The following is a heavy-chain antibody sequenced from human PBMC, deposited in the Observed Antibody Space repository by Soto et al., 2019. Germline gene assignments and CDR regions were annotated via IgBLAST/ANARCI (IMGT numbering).Heavy chain of an antibody. V-gene: IGHV1-18*01. CDR2: TNAYNGNT. CDR1: GYTFTSFG. D-gene: IGHD3-10*01. CDR3: ATDLGGVIRTGDY. J-gene: IGHJ4*02. Sequence: QVQLVQSGAEVKKPGASVKVSCKASGYTFTSFGISSVRQAPGQGLVWMGWTNAYNGNTTYEQKLQGRVTRTTDTSTGTAYVELRSLRSDDTAVYYCATDLGGVIRTGDYWGQGTLVTVSS.